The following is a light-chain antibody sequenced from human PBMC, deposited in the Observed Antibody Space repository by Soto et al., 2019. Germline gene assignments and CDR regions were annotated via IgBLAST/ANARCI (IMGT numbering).Light chain of an antibody. J-gene: IGKJ1*01. CDR2: DAS. Sequence: DIQMTQSPSTLSASVGDRVTITCRASQSISSRLAWYQQKPGKAPKLLIFDASTLESGVPSRFSGSGSGTEFTLTISSLQPDDFATYYCQQYNNYSPWTFGQGTKVDIK. CDR1: QSISSR. V-gene: IGKV1-5*01. CDR3: QQYNNYSPWT.